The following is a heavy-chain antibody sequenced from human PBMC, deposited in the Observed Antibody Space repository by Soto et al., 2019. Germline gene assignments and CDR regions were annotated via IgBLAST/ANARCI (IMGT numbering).Heavy chain of an antibody. CDR1: GFTFNSYG. CDR2: IWYDGSNK. CDR3: AREQGRPDAFDI. V-gene: IGHV3-33*01. Sequence: GGSMRLSCAASGFTFNSYGVHWVRQAPGKGLEWVAVIWYDGSNKYYADSVKGRFTISRDNSKNTLYLQMNSLRAEDTAVYYCAREQGRPDAFDIWGQGTMGTVSS. J-gene: IGHJ3*02.